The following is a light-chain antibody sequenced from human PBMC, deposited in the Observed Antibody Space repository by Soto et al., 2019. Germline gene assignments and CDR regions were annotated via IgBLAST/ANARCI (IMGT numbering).Light chain of an antibody. CDR2: EDN. CDR3: QSYDSSNWV. Sequence: NFMLTQPHSVSESPGKTVTISCTRSSDSIASNYVQWYQQRPGSAPTTVIYEDNQRPSGVPDRFSGSIDRSANSASLTISGLKTEDEADYYCQSYDSSNWVFGGGTKVTVL. V-gene: IGLV6-57*04. CDR1: SDSIASNY. J-gene: IGLJ3*02.